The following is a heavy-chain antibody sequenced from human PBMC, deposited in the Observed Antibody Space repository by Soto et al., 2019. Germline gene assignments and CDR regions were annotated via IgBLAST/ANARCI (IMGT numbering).Heavy chain of an antibody. Sequence: SETLSLTCTVSGASISSSYWSWIRQSPERGLEWIAYVYHTGATDYNPSLKSRVTISLDTSKGQFSLNLTSLTTADTAVYFCARGGNRYSNVASGVGGFDYWGQGSLVTVSS. D-gene: IGHD5-12*01. CDR2: VYHTGAT. J-gene: IGHJ4*02. CDR1: GASISSSY. CDR3: ARGGNRYSNVASGVGGFDY. V-gene: IGHV4-59*01.